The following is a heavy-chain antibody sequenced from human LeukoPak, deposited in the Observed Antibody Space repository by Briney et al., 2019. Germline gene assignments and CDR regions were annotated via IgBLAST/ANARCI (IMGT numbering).Heavy chain of an antibody. J-gene: IGHJ4*02. CDR3: ARARSGLDY. CDR2: INPSGGST. V-gene: IGHV1-46*01. CDR1: GYIFTSYH. D-gene: IGHD2-15*01. Sequence: ASVKVSCKASGYIFTSYHIHWVRQAPGQGLEWMGIINPSGGSTNYAQKFQGRVTMTRDTSTSTVYMELNSLRAEDTAVYYCARARSGLDYWGQGTLVTVSS.